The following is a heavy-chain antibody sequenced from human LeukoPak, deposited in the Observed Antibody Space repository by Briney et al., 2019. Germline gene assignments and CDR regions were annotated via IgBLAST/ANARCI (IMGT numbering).Heavy chain of an antibody. V-gene: IGHV3-23*01. CDR1: GFTFSSYA. Sequence: GGSLRLSCEAAGFTFSSYAIRWVRQAPGTGLEWVSSIPGSGGATYYADSVRGRFSISRDSSKNTVYLQMNSLRDEDTAVYYCARARPWDSSRSYYFGMDVWGHGTTVTVSS. D-gene: IGHD3-22*01. CDR2: IPGSGGAT. CDR3: ARARPWDSSRSYYFGMDV. J-gene: IGHJ6*02.